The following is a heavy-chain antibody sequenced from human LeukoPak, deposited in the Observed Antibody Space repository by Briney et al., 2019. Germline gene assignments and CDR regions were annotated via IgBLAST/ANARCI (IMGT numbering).Heavy chain of an antibody. D-gene: IGHD2-2*01. Sequence: PSETLSLTCTVSGGSISSGDYYWSWIRQPPGKGLEWIGYIYYSGSTYYNPSLKSRVTISVDTSKNQFSLKLSSVTAADTAVYYCARDRVPDGFYYYYGMDVWGQGTTVTVSS. J-gene: IGHJ6*02. CDR1: GGSISSGDYY. CDR2: IYYSGST. CDR3: ARDRVPDGFYYYYGMDV. V-gene: IGHV4-30-4*01.